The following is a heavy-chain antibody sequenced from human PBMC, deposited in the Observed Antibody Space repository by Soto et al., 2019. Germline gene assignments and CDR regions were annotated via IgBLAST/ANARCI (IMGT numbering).Heavy chain of an antibody. V-gene: IGHV4-31*03. Sequence: QVQLQESGPGLVKPSQTLSLTCTVSGGSISSGGYYWSWIRQHPGKGLEWIGYIYYSGATYYNPSLTGRVAISVDTPKNQFSLKLSSVTAADTAVYYCARASSARGYSYGYWFDPWGQGTLVTVSS. CDR3: ARASSARGYSYGYWFDP. D-gene: IGHD5-18*01. J-gene: IGHJ5*02. CDR1: GGSISSGGYY. CDR2: IYYSGAT.